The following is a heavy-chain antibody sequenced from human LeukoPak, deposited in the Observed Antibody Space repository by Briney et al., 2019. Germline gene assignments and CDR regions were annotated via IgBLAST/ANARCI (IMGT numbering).Heavy chain of an antibody. CDR2: INHSGST. CDR3: ARGGTSLGYG. V-gene: IGHV4-34*01. CDR1: GGSFSGYY. D-gene: IGHD5-18*01. J-gene: IGHJ4*02. Sequence: PSETLSLTCAVYGGSFSGYYWSWIRQPPGKGLEWIGEINHSGSTNYNPSLKSRVTISVDTSKNQFSLKLSSVTAADTAMYYCARGGTSLGYGWGQGTLVTVSS.